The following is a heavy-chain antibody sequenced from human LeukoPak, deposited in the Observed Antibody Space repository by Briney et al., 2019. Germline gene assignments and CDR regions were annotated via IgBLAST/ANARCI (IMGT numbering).Heavy chain of an antibody. Sequence: GGSLRLSCAASGFTFSSYEMNWVRQAPGKGLEWVSYISSSGSTIYYADSVKGRFTISRDNSKDTLYLQMNSLRAEDTAVYYCARDRHVYYYYGVDVWGKGTTVTVSS. J-gene: IGHJ6*04. CDR3: ARDRHVYYYYGVDV. V-gene: IGHV3-48*03. CDR1: GFTFSSYE. CDR2: ISSSGSTI.